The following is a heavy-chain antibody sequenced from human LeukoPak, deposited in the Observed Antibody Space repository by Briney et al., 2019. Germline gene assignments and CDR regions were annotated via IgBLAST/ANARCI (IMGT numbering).Heavy chain of an antibody. V-gene: IGHV3-15*01. D-gene: IGHD6-13*01. CDR1: GFTFSNAW. CDR3: AKGDYNSRWSCFDY. Sequence: GGSLRLSCAASGFTFSNAWMSWVRQAPGKGLEWVGRIKSKTDGGTTDYAAPVKGRFTISRDDSKNTLYLQMNSLKTEDTAVYYCAKGDYNSRWSCFDYWGQGTLVTVSS. J-gene: IGHJ4*02. CDR2: IKSKTDGGTT.